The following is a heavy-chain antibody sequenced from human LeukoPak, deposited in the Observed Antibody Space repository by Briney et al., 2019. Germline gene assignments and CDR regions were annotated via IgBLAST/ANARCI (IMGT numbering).Heavy chain of an antibody. J-gene: IGHJ4*02. V-gene: IGHV3-7*01. CDR3: ARLPTY. CDR2: IKQDGSEK. CDR1: GFTLSSYW. Sequence: GGSLRLSCAASGFTLSSYWMNWVRQAPGKGLEWVANIKQDGSEKYYVDSVKGRFTISRDNAKNSLYLQMNSLRAEDTAVYYCARLPTYLVQGTLVTVSS.